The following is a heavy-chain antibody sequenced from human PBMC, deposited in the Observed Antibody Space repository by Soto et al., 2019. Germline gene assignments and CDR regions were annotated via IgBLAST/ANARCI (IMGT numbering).Heavy chain of an antibody. V-gene: IGHV1-18*01. CDR3: ARTVPVTGPFFDY. CDR1: GYAFTSYC. J-gene: IGHJ4*02. D-gene: IGHD6-19*01. CDR2: ISTYNGNT. Sequence: VNVDRKASGYAFTSYCSTWVRQAPGQGLEWMGWISTYNGNTNYAQKLQDRVTMTTDTSTSTAYMELRSLRSDDAAVYYCARTVPVTGPFFDYWGQGTLVTVSS.